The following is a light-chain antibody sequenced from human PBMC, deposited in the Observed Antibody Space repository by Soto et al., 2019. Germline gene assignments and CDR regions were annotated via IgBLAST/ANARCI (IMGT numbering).Light chain of an antibody. V-gene: IGKV3-11*01. Sequence: EIVLTHSPATLSLSPGERASLSCRSSQSVSSYLAWYQQKPGQAPRLLIYDASNRATGIPARFSGSGSGTDFTLTISSLEPEDFAVYYCQQRSNWPPWTFGQGTKVDIK. CDR3: QQRSNWPPWT. CDR2: DAS. J-gene: IGKJ1*01. CDR1: QSVSSY.